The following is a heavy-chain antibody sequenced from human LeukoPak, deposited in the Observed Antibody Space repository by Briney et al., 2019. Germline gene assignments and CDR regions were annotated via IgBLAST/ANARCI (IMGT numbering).Heavy chain of an antibody. V-gene: IGHV3-33*01. CDR2: IWYDGSNK. CDR1: GFTFSSYG. J-gene: IGHJ6*02. D-gene: IGHD3-22*01. Sequence: SGGSLRLSCAASGFTFSSYGMHWVRQAPGKGLEWVAVIWYDGSNKYYADSVKGRFTISRDNSKNTLYLQMNSLRAEDTAVYYCARGPRRYYDSSGYFPYYYYYGMDVWGQGTTVTVSS. CDR3: ARGPRRYYDSSGYFPYYYYYGMDV.